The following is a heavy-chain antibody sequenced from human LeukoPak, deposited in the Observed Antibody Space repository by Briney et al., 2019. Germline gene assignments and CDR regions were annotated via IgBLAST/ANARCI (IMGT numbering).Heavy chain of an antibody. CDR1: GSTFSSYW. V-gene: IGHV3-7*01. CDR2: IKEDGSQK. J-gene: IGHJ4*02. Sequence: PGGSLRLSCAASGSTFSSYWMTWVRQAPGKGLEWVANIKEDGSQKYYVDSVKGRFTISRDNAKNLLYLQMNSLRAEDTALYYCARNYFDYWGQGTLVTVSS. CDR3: ARNYFDY.